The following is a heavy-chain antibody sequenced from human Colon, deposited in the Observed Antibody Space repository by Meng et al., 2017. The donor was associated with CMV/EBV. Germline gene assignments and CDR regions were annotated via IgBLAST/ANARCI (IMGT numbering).Heavy chain of an antibody. V-gene: IGHV3-23*01. Sequence: LSLTCLASGFTFATHAMNWVRRAPGKGLEWVSSVRSGAGDKDYAGFVRGRFTITRDNSRNTLYLQMNNLGAEDTAIYYFAKDVLSCTSCHDFWGPGTLVTVSS. CDR3: AKDVLSCTSCHDF. D-gene: IGHD2-2*01. J-gene: IGHJ4*02. CDR2: VRSGAGDK. CDR1: GFTFATHA.